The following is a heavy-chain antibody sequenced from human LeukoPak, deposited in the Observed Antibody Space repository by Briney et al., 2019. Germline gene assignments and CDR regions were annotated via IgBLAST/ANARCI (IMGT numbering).Heavy chain of an antibody. D-gene: IGHD5-18*01. CDR1: GGFSSPYF. Sequence: KSSDTLSLTCTVSGGFSSPYFWSWIRQPPGKALEWIGYVSYGGTTHYDPSLRSRVTMSVDTSKKQFSLKLTSVTAADTAVYYCARHGYSFVSSYYFDSWGQGILVTVSS. V-gene: IGHV4-59*08. CDR3: ARHGYSFVSSYYFDS. CDR2: VSYGGTT. J-gene: IGHJ4*02.